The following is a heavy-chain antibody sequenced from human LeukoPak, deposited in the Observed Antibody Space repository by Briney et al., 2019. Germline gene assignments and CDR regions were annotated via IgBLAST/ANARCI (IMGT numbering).Heavy chain of an antibody. Sequence: SGPTPVNPTQTLTLTCTFSGFSLSTSGMCVSWIRQPPGKALEWLARIDWDDDKYYSTSLKTRLTISKDTSKNQVVLTMTNMDPVDTATYYCARIAYSGSYSYYFDYWGQGTLVTVSS. V-gene: IGHV2-70*11. CDR2: IDWDDDK. J-gene: IGHJ4*02. CDR3: ARIAYSGSYSYYFDY. CDR1: GFSLSTSGMC. D-gene: IGHD1-26*01.